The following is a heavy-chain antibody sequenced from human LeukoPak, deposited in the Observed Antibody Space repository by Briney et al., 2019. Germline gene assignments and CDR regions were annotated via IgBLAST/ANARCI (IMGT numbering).Heavy chain of an antibody. D-gene: IGHD6-13*01. CDR2: IYWNDDK. J-gene: IGHJ4*02. Sequence: ESGPTLVKPTQTLTLTCTLSGFSLSTSGVGVGWIRQPPGKAPEWLALIYWNDDKRYNPSLKSRLTITKDTSKNQVVLTMTNMDPVDTATYYCARSSSSWYDFDYWGQGTLVTVSS. V-gene: IGHV2-5*01. CDR1: GFSLSTSGVG. CDR3: ARSSSSWYDFDY.